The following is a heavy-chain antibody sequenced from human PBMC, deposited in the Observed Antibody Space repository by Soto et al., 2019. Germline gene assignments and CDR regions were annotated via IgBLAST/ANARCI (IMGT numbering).Heavy chain of an antibody. V-gene: IGHV1-69*14. CDR2: IIPFFGSA. CDR1: GGTFGSYG. CDR3: ARESGYNFGPFDY. J-gene: IGHJ4*02. Sequence: QVQLVQSGAEVKKPGSSVKVSCKASGGTFGSYGLSWVRQAPGQGLEWMGGIIPFFGSANYAQKIQGRVTITAEISTSTAYMELSSLRSVDTAVYSCARESGYNFGPFDYWGQGAVVTVSS. D-gene: IGHD5-12*01.